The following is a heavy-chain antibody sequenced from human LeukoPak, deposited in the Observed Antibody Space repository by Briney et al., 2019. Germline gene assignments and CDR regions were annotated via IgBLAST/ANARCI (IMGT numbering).Heavy chain of an antibody. D-gene: IGHD2/OR15-2a*01. CDR3: AEDMQARRGLLSFPVDY. Sequence: PGGSLRLSCAASGFTFDDYAMHWVRQAPGKGLEWVSLISWDGGSTYYADSVKGRFTISRDNSKNSLYLQMNSLRAEDTALYYCAEDMQARRGLLSFPVDYWGQGTLVTVSS. CDR2: ISWDGGST. V-gene: IGHV3-43D*04. CDR1: GFTFDDYA. J-gene: IGHJ4*02.